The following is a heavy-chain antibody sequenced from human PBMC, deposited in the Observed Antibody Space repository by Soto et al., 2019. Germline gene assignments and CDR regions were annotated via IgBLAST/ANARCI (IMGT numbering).Heavy chain of an antibody. CDR2: ISWNSGSI. V-gene: IGHV3-9*01. D-gene: IGHD3-22*01. CDR1: GFTFDDYA. Sequence: PGGSLRLSCAASGFTFDDYAMHWVRQAPGKGLEWVSGISWNSGSIGYADSVKGRFTISRDNAKNSLYLQMNSLRAEDTALYYCAKAKETYYYDSSAPNFVYWGPGTLVNVSS. CDR3: AKAKETYYYDSSAPNFVY. J-gene: IGHJ4*02.